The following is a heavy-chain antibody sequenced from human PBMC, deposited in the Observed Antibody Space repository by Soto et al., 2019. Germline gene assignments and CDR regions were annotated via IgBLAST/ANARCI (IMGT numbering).Heavy chain of an antibody. D-gene: IGHD6-13*01. CDR3: ATALAAAGTKVYYYYYGMDV. Sequence: ASVKVSCKVSGYTLIELSMHWVRQAPGKGLEWMGGFDPEDGETIYAQKFQGRVTMTEDTSTDTAYMELSSLRSEDTAVYYCATALAAAGTKVYYYYYGMDVWGQGTTVTVSS. J-gene: IGHJ6*02. CDR2: FDPEDGET. V-gene: IGHV1-24*01. CDR1: GYTLIELS.